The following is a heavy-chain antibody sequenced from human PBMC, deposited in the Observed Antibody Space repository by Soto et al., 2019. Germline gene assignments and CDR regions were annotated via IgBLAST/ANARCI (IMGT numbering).Heavy chain of an antibody. J-gene: IGHJ4*02. D-gene: IGHD6-13*01. CDR3: ARGSGGIAAAGLGDY. CDR1: GGSISSSSYY. CDR2: IYYSGST. V-gene: IGHV4-39*01. Sequence: SETLSLTCTVSGGSISSSSYYWGWIRQPPGKGLEWIGSIYYSGSTYYNPSLKSRVTISVDTSKNQFSQKLSSGTAADTAVYYCARGSGGIAAAGLGDYWGQGTLVTVSS.